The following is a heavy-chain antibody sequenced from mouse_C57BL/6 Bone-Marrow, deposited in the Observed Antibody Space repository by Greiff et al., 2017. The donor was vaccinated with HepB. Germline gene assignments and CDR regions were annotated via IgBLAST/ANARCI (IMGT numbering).Heavy chain of an antibody. CDR1: GYTFTDYY. Sequence: VQLQQSGPELVKPGASVKISCKASGYTFTDYYMNWVKQSHGKSLEWIGDINPNNGGTSYNQKFKGTATLTVDKSSSTAYMELRSLTSEDSAVYYCARRITTVVARYFDVWGTGTTVTVSS. CDR3: ARRITTVVARYFDV. V-gene: IGHV1-26*01. J-gene: IGHJ1*03. D-gene: IGHD1-1*01. CDR2: INPNNGGT.